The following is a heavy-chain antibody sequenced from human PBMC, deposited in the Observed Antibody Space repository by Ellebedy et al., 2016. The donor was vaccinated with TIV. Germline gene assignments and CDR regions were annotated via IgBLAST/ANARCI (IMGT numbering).Heavy chain of an antibody. D-gene: IGHD2-21*01. V-gene: IGHV3-64D*09. CDR2: ISNNGGSI. Sequence: GESLKISCSASGLTFSNYAMHWVRQAPGKGLEYVSAISNNGGSIYYADSVKGRFTISRDNSKNTLYLQMSSLRAEDTAVYYCVPRMVVAFEYWGQGTLVTVSS. CDR1: GLTFSNYA. CDR3: VPRMVVAFEY. J-gene: IGHJ4*02.